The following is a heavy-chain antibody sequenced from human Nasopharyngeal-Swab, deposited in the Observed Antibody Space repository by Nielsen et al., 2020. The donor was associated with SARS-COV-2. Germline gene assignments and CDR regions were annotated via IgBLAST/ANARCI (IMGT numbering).Heavy chain of an antibody. Sequence: GGSLRLSCAASGFTFSSYGMHWVRQAPGKGLEWVSAISGSGGSTYYADSVKGRFTISRDNSKNTLYLQMNSLRAEDTAVYYCAKEGSSSSWYYYYYYMDVWGKGTTVTVSS. CDR3: AKEGSSSSWYYYYYYMDV. J-gene: IGHJ6*03. D-gene: IGHD6-13*01. CDR1: GFTFSSYG. V-gene: IGHV3-23*01. CDR2: ISGSGGST.